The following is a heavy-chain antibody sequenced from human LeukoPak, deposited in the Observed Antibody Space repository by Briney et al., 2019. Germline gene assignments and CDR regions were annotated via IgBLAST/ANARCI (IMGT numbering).Heavy chain of an antibody. CDR3: ARENSYYHYFDY. D-gene: IGHD3-10*01. Sequence: NPSETLSLTCTVSGGSISSYYWSWIRQPPGKGLEWIGYIYYSGSTNYNPSLKSRVTISVDTSKNQFSLKLSSVTAADTAVYYCARENSYYHYFDYWGQGTLVTVSS. J-gene: IGHJ4*02. V-gene: IGHV4-59*01. CDR1: GGSISSYY. CDR2: IYYSGST.